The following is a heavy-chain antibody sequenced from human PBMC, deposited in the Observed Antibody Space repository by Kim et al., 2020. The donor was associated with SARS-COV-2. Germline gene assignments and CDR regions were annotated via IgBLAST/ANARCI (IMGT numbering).Heavy chain of an antibody. V-gene: IGHV3-23*01. J-gene: IGHJ3*02. CDR1: GFTFSSYA. D-gene: IGHD3-10*01. CDR2: ISGSGGST. CDR3: AKDLRRQQLWFGELSGAFDI. Sequence: GGSLRLSCAASGFTFSSYAMSWVRQAPGKGLEWVSAISGSGGSTYYADSVTGRFTISRDNSKNTLYLQMNSRRAQDTAVYYCAKDLRRQQLWFGELSGAFDIWGQGTMVTVSS.